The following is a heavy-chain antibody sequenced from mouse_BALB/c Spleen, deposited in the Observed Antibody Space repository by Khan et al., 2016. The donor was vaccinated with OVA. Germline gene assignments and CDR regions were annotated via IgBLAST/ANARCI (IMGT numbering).Heavy chain of an antibody. CDR1: GFSLTSYG. D-gene: IGHD1-3*01. CDR3: ARREDI. J-gene: IGHJ2*01. CDR2: IWAGGST. V-gene: IGHV2-9*02. Sequence: QVQLQQSGPGLVAPSQSLSITCTVSGFSLTSYGVHWVRQPPGKGLEWLGVIWAGGSTNYNSALMSRLSYRNDNSKSQVFLKMNRLQTDDAAMYDSARREDIWGQGTTLTVSS.